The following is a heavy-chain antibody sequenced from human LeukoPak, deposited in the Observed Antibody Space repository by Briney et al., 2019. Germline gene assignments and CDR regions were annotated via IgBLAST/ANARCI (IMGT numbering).Heavy chain of an antibody. CDR2: ISAYNGNT. CDR3: AREREYYYDSSGYRN. Sequence: ASVKVSCKASGYTFTSYGISWVRQAPGQGLEWMGWISAYNGNTNYAQKLQGRVTMTTDTSTSTAYMELRSLRSDDTAVYYCAREREYYYDSSGYRNWGQGTLVTVSS. CDR1: GYTFTSYG. J-gene: IGHJ4*02. V-gene: IGHV1-18*01. D-gene: IGHD3-22*01.